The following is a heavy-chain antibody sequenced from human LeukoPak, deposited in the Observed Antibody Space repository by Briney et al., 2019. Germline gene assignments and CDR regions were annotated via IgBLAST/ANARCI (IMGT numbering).Heavy chain of an antibody. V-gene: IGHV1-69*04. J-gene: IGHJ4*02. D-gene: IGHD6-19*01. CDR3: ARYLSSGWVAY. CDR2: IIPILGIA. CDR1: GGTFGSYA. Sequence: ASVKVSCKASGGTFGSYAISWVRQAPGQGLEWMGRIIPILGIANYAQKFQGRVTITADKSTSTAYMELSSLRSEDTAVYCCARYLSSGWVAYWGQGTLVTVSS.